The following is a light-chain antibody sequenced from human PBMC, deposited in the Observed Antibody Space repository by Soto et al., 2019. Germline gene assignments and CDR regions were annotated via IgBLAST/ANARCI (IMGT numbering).Light chain of an antibody. Sequence: QSALTQPRSVSGSPGQPVTISCTGTSSDVGYYDYVSWYQQHPGKAPKLMIYDVSQRPSGVPDRFSGSKSGNTASLTISGLQAEDEADYYCCSYAGSYTLVFGGGTKLTVL. V-gene: IGLV2-11*01. CDR1: SSDVGYYDY. CDR2: DVS. J-gene: IGLJ3*02. CDR3: CSYAGSYTLV.